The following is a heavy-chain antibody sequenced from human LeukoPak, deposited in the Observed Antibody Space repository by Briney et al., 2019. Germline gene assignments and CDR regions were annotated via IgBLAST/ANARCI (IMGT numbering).Heavy chain of an antibody. V-gene: IGHV1-46*01. CDR1: GYTFTNSY. D-gene: IGHD3-16*02. CDR2: INPDGGNT. Sequence: ASVKVSCKASGYTFTNSYIHWVRQAPGQVLEWMGLINPDGGNTNYAQNFQGRVTLTRDTSTSTVYMELSSLRSEDTAVYYCARGLRGLRAQGGTYRTCYYMDVWGKGTTVTISS. J-gene: IGHJ6*03. CDR3: ARGLRGLRAQGGTYRTCYYMDV.